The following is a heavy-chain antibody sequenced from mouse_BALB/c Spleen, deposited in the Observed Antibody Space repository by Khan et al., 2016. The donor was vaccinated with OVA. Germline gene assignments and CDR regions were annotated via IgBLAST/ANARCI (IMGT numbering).Heavy chain of an antibody. V-gene: IGHV5-17*02. CDR3: ARTGYYYFDY. CDR2: ISSGSSTI. J-gene: IGHJ2*01. CDR1: GFTFSGFG. D-gene: IGHD2-3*01. Sequence: EVELVESGGGLVQPGGSRKLSCAASGFTFSGFGMDWVRQAPEKGLEWVAYISSGSSTIYYADTVKGRFTISRDNPKNTLFLQMASLRSEDTAMYYCARTGYYYFDYWGQGTTLTVSS.